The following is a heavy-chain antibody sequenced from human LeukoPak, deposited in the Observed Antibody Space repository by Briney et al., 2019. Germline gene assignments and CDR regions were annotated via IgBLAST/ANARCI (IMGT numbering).Heavy chain of an antibody. V-gene: IGHV3-21*01. CDR3: ARGTPPDFDY. J-gene: IGHJ4*02. D-gene: IGHD2-2*01. CDR1: GFTFSSLS. CDR2: ISPSSSSI. Sequence: GGSLRLSCAASGFTFSSLSMSWVRQAPGKGLEWVSFISPSSSSIHYADSVRGRFTISRDNAKNSLYVQMNSLRAEGTAVYYCARGTPPDFDYWGQGTLVTVSS.